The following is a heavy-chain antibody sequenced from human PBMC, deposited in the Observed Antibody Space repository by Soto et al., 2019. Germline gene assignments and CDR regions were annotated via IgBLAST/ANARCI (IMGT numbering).Heavy chain of an antibody. J-gene: IGHJ6*02. D-gene: IGHD3-10*01. V-gene: IGHV4-4*02. Sequence: SEAPSVTRAVSSCSISRSNWWGWVRQPPGKGLEWIGEIYHSGSTNYNPSLKSRVTISVDTSKNQFSLKLSSVTAADTAVYYCASTSGSTYYYYGMDVWGQGTTVTVSS. CDR2: IYHSGST. CDR1: SCSISRSNW. CDR3: ASTSGSTYYYYGMDV.